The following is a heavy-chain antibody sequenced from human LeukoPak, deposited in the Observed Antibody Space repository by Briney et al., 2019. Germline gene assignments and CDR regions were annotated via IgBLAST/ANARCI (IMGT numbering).Heavy chain of an antibody. D-gene: IGHD2-2*01. CDR3: ARDGSSYCSSTSCHAFDI. Sequence: ASVKVSCKASGYTFTSYYMHWVRQAPGQGLEWMGMINPSCGNTSYAQKFQGRVTMTTDTSTSTAYMELRSLRSDDTAVYYCARDGSSYCSSTSCHAFDIWGQGTMVTVSS. CDR1: GYTFTSYY. V-gene: IGHV1-46*01. CDR2: INPSCGNT. J-gene: IGHJ3*02.